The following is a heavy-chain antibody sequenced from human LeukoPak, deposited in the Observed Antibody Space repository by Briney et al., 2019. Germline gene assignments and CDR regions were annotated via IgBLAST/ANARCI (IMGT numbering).Heavy chain of an antibody. CDR3: ASVAFGGVIAADY. J-gene: IGHJ4*02. V-gene: IGHV3-33*01. CDR2: IWYDGNNK. CDR1: GFTFSSYG. D-gene: IGHD3-16*02. Sequence: PGRSLRLSCAASGFTFSSYGMHWVRQAPGKGLEWVAVIWYDGNNKYYADSVKGRFTISRDNSKNTLYLQMNSLRAEDTAVYYCASVAFGGVIAADYWGQGTLVTVSS.